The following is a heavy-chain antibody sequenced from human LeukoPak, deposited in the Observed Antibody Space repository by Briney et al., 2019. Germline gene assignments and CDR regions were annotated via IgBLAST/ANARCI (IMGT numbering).Heavy chain of an antibody. D-gene: IGHD6-13*01. CDR2: FVPVFGPA. J-gene: IGHJ6*03. CDR1: GGTFSNYA. V-gene: IGHV1-69*13. CDR3: ARHLGSSSWYVSSEYYYYYMDV. Sequence: ASVKVSCKASGGTFSNYAVSWVRQAPGQGLEWMGGFVPVFGPANYAQKFQGRVTITADESTSTAYMELSSLRSEDTAVYYCARHLGSSSWYVSSEYYYYYMDVWGKGTTVTVSS.